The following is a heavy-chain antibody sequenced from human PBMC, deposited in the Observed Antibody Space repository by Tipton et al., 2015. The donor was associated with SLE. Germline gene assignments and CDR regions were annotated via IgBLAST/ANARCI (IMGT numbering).Heavy chain of an antibody. CDR1: GGSISSSSYY. Sequence: TLSLTCTVSGGSISSSSYYWGWIRQPPGKGLEWIGSIYYSGSTYYNPSLKSRVTISVDTSKNQFSLKLSSVTAADTAVYYCARESGGGYFDYWGQGTLVTVSS. J-gene: IGHJ4*02. D-gene: IGHD3-10*01. V-gene: IGHV4-39*07. CDR2: IYYSGST. CDR3: ARESGGGYFDY.